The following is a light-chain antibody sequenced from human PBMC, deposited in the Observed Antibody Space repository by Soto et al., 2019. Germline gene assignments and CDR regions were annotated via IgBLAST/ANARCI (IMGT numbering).Light chain of an antibody. CDR1: QSLVHSDGIAY. J-gene: IGKJ5*01. Sequence: DIVMTQSPLSLPVTPGEAASISCRSNQSLVHSDGIAYFSWFQQRPGRSPRRLIYKVSNRGSGVPARFSGSGSGTDFALKISRVEAEDVGVYYCMQGTHWPITFGQGTRLEIK. CDR3: MQGTHWPIT. V-gene: IGKV2-30*02. CDR2: KVS.